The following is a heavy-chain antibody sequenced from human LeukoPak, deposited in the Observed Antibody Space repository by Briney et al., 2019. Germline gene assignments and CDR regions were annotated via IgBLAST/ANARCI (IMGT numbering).Heavy chain of an antibody. CDR1: GGTFSSYA. CDR3: ARGKGGSYRYYYYYMDV. D-gene: IGHD1-26*01. Sequence: SVKVSCKASGGTFSSYAISWVRQAPGQGLEWMGGIIRIFGTANYAQKFQGRVTITTDESTSTAYMELSSLRSEDTAVYCCARGKGGSYRYYYYYMDVWGKGTTVTVSS. V-gene: IGHV1-69*05. J-gene: IGHJ6*03. CDR2: IIRIFGTA.